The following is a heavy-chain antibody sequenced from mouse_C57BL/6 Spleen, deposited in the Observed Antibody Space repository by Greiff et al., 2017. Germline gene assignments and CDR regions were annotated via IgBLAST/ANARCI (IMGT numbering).Heavy chain of an antibody. CDR1: GFTFSSYG. D-gene: IGHD2-3*01. CDR2: ISSGGSYT. CDR3: ARHGDGSFDY. Sequence: EVKLVESGGDLVKPGGSLKLSCAASGFTFSSYGMSWVRQTPDKRLEWVATISSGGSYTYYPDSVKGRFTISRDNAKNTLYLQMSSLKSEDTAMYYCARHGDGSFDYWGQGTTLTVSS. V-gene: IGHV5-6*02. J-gene: IGHJ2*01.